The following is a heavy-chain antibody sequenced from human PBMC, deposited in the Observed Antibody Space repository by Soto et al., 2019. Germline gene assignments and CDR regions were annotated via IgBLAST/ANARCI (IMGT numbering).Heavy chain of an antibody. D-gene: IGHD1-20*01. CDR2: ISSSGMTI. CDR1: GFTFRRYE. Sequence: GGSMRLSCAASGFTFRRYERNWVRQAPGKGLEWVSYISSSGMTIYYADSVRGRFTISRDKAKNSLYLQMNSLRAEDTAVYYCARYGYNWNHGARGYFDYWGQGTLVTVS. J-gene: IGHJ4*02. V-gene: IGHV3-48*03. CDR3: ARYGYNWNHGARGYFDY.